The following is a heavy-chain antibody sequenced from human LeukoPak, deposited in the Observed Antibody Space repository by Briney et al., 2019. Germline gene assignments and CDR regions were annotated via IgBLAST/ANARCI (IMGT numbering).Heavy chain of an antibody. CDR1: GFTVSNYG. J-gene: IGHJ6*02. D-gene: IGHD3-10*01. Sequence: GGSLRLSCEASGFTVSNYGMHWVRQAPGKGLEWVAVISYDGSDKYYADSVKGRFTISRDNSKNTLDLQMSGLRVEDMAVYYCARDTITKVRGVIKMGTYYFYYYGMDVWGQGTTVTVSS. CDR2: ISYDGSDK. CDR3: ARDTITKVRGVIKMGTYYFYYYGMDV. V-gene: IGHV3-30*03.